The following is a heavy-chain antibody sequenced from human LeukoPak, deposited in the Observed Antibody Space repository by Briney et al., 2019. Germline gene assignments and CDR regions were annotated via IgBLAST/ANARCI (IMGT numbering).Heavy chain of an antibody. V-gene: IGHV3-11*04. J-gene: IGHJ6*04. CDR1: GLTVSSNC. CDR3: AELGITMIGGV. D-gene: IGHD3-10*02. Sequence: GGSLRLSCAAAGLTVSSNCMSWVRQAPGKGLEWVSYISSSGSTIYYADSVKGRFTISRDNAKNSLYLQMNSLRAEDTAVYYCAELGITMIGGVWGKGTTVTISS. CDR2: ISSSGSTI.